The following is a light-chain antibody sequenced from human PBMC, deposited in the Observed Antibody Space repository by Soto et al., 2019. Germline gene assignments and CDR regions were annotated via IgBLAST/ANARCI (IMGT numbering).Light chain of an antibody. CDR2: DAS. CDR3: QQYGRSPYT. J-gene: IGKJ2*01. V-gene: IGKV3D-20*01. CDR1: RSVSSSQ. Sequence: EIVLTQSPATLSLSPGERATLSCGASRSVSSSQLAWYQQKPGLAPRLLIYDASSRATGIPDRFGGSGSGTDFTLTINRLEPEDFAVYYCQQYGRSPYTFGQGTKLEIK.